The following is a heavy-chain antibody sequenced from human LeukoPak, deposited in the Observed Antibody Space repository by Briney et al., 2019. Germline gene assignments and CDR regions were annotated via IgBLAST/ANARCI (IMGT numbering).Heavy chain of an antibody. CDR3: ASSISGIAVAGY. D-gene: IGHD6-19*01. V-gene: IGHV1-8*01. CDR2: MNPNSGNT. J-gene: IGHJ4*02. Sequence: ASVKVSCTASGYTFTSYDINWVRQATGQGLGWMGWMNPNSGNTGYAQKFQGRVTMTRNTSISTAYMELSSLRSEDTAVYYCASSISGIAVAGYWGQGTLVTVSS. CDR1: GYTFTSYD.